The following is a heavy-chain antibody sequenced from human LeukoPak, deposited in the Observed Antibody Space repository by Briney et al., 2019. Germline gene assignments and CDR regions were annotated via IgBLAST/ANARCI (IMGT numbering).Heavy chain of an antibody. J-gene: IGHJ4*02. V-gene: IGHV3-11*05. CDR3: AREDGYSSSWYSDY. CDR2: ISSTSIYT. Sequence: GGSLRLSCAASGFTFSDYYMSWIRQAPGKGLEWVSDISSTSIYTNYADSVKGRFTISRDNAKNSLYLQMNSLRAEDTAVYYCAREDGYSSSWYSDYWGQGTLVTVSS. D-gene: IGHD6-13*01. CDR1: GFTFSDYY.